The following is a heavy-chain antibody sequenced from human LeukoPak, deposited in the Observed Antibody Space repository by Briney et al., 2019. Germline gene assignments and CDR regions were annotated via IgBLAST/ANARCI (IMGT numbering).Heavy chain of an antibody. CDR3: AEDWALQRNYYYYMDV. CDR1: GFTFSSHA. Sequence: GGSLRLSCAASGFTFSSHAMHWVRQAPGKGLEWVAVISYDGSNKYYADSVKGRFTISRDNSKNTLYLQMYSVSTEDTAVYYCAEDWALQRNYYYYMDVWGKGTTVTISS. J-gene: IGHJ6*03. V-gene: IGHV3-30*04. D-gene: IGHD1-1*01. CDR2: ISYDGSNK.